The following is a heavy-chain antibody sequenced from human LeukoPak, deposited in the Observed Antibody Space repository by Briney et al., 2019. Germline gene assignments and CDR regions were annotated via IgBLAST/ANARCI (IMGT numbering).Heavy chain of an antibody. Sequence: ASVKVPCKASGYTFTGYYMHWVRQAPGQGLEWMGWINPNSGSTNYAQKFHGRVTMTRDTSISTAYMELRRLRSDDTAVYYCAREPPEGYYMDVWGKGTTVTVSS. CDR2: INPNSGST. CDR1: GYTFTGYY. CDR3: AREPPEGYYMDV. J-gene: IGHJ6*03. V-gene: IGHV1-2*02.